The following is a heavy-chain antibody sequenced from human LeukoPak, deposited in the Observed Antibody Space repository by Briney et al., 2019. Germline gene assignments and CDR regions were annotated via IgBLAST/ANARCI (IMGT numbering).Heavy chain of an antibody. CDR3: AKEKVVVVPAAILDY. D-gene: IGHD2-2*01. V-gene: IGHV3-30*18. CDR2: ISYDGSYK. J-gene: IGHJ4*02. CDR1: GFTFNNYG. Sequence: TGRSLRLSCAASGFTFNNYGMHWVRQAPGKGLEWVTVISYDGSYKYYADSVKGRFTISRDNSKNTLYLQMNSLRDEDTAVYYCAKEKVVVVPAAILDYWGRGTLVTVSS.